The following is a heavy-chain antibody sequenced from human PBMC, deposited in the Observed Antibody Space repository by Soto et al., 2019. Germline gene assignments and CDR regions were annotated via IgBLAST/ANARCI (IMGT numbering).Heavy chain of an antibody. J-gene: IGHJ3*02. D-gene: IGHD6-6*01. Sequence: GGSLRLSCAASGFTFSSYGMHWVRQAPGKGLEWVAVISYDGSNKYYADSVKGRFTISRDNSKNTLYLQMNSLRAEDTAVYYCAHENQYCSCLLRDAFDIWGQGTMVTVSS. CDR3: AHENQYCSCLLRDAFDI. V-gene: IGHV3-30*18. CDR2: ISYDGSNK. CDR1: GFTFSSYG.